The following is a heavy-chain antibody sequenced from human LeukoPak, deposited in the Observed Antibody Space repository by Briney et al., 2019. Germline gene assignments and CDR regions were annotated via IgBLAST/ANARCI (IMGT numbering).Heavy chain of an antibody. J-gene: IGHJ4*02. CDR1: GYTFTSYY. Sequence: GASVKVSCKASGYTFTSYYMHWVRQAPGQGLEWMGIINPSGGSTSYAQKFQGRVTMTRDTSTSTVYMELSRLTSDDTALYYCARDQGYGSGGYSFDYWGQGTRVTVSS. V-gene: IGHV1-46*01. CDR2: INPSGGST. D-gene: IGHD3-10*01. CDR3: ARDQGYGSGGYSFDY.